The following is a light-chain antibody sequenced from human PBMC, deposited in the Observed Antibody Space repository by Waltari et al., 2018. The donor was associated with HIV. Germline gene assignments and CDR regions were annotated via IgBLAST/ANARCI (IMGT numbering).Light chain of an antibody. Sequence: DIQLTQFPSFLSASVGDRVTITCRAGQGISTYLAWYQQKPGKAPRLLIYAASTLQSGVPSRFGGSGSGTEFTLTISSLQPEDFATYYCQQVNTAFTCGPGTKVEIK. CDR1: QGISTY. CDR3: QQVNTAFT. V-gene: IGKV1-9*01. J-gene: IGKJ3*01. CDR2: AAS.